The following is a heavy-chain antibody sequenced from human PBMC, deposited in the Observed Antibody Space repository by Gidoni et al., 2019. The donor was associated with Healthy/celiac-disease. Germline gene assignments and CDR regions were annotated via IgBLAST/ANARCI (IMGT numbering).Heavy chain of an antibody. J-gene: IGHJ5*02. V-gene: IGHV4-59*08. D-gene: IGHD3-10*02. CDR2: IYYSGST. CDR3: ARLWGLFGWFDP. Sequence: QVQLQESGPGLVKPSETLSLTCTVSGGSISSYYWSWIRQPPGKGLEWIGYIYYSGSTNYNPSLKSRVTISVDTSKNQFSLKLSSVTAADTAVYYCARLWGLFGWFDPWGQGTLVTVSS. CDR1: GGSISSYY.